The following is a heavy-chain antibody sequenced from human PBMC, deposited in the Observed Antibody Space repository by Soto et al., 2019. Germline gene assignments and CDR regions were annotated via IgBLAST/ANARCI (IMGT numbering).Heavy chain of an antibody. J-gene: IGHJ4*02. Sequence: ESGGGVVQPGRSLRLSCAASGFTFSSYAMHWVRQAPGKGLEWVAVISYDGSNKYYADSVKGRFTISRDNSKNTLYLQMNSLRAEDTAVYYCAREGNSVKALRYFDYWGQGTLVTVSS. CDR1: GFTFSSYA. D-gene: IGHD4-4*01. V-gene: IGHV3-30-3*01. CDR3: AREGNSVKALRYFDY. CDR2: ISYDGSNK.